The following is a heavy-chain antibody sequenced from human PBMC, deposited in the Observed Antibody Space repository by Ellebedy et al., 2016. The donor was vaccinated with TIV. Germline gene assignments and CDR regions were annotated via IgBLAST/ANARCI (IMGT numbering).Heavy chain of an antibody. J-gene: IGHJ4*02. CDR3: ARDRMGSYEY. CDR2: INPKTGNI. CDR1: GYIFTDHR. Sequence: AASVKVSCKASGYIFTDHRVDWVRQAPGQGLEWMGWINPKTGNIHYVQRFQGRVTMTRDTSITIVYMELDRLTSDDTAVYYCARDRMGSYEYWGQGTRVTVSS. D-gene: IGHD3-10*01. V-gene: IGHV1-2*02.